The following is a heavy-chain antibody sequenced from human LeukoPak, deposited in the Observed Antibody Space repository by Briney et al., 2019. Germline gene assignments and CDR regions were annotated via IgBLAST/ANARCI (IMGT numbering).Heavy chain of an antibody. V-gene: IGHV3-9*01. CDR2: IIWNSGSI. CDR3: AKGRLIVMVRGVIIPYYFDC. J-gene: IGHJ4*02. Sequence: SLVLSCAASGFPFDYYAMHWGRPAPGKGLEWVSGIIWNSGSIGYSDSVKGRFTISRDNAKKTLDLQMNRLRAEDTALYYCAKGRLIVMVRGVIIPYYFDCWGQGTLVTVSS. D-gene: IGHD3-10*01. CDR1: GFPFDYYA.